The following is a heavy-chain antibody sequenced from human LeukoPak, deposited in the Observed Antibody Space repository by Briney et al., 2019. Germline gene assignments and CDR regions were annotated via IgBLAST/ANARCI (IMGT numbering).Heavy chain of an antibody. D-gene: IGHD2-2*01. J-gene: IGHJ4*02. CDR2: INTNTGNP. CDR1: GYTFTSYG. Sequence: ASVKVSCKASGYTFTSYGISWVRQAPGQGLEWMGWINTNTGNPTYAQDFTGRFVFSLDTSVSTAYLQISSLKAEDTAVYYCAKKYCSSPSCYFDYWGQGTLATVSS. V-gene: IGHV7-4-1*02. CDR3: AKKYCSSPSCYFDY.